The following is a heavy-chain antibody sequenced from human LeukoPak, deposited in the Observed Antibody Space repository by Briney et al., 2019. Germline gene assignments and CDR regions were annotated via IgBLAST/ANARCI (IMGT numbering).Heavy chain of an antibody. CDR2: IKQDGSEK. J-gene: IGHJ5*02. V-gene: IGHV3-7*01. Sequence: GGSLRLSCAASGFTFSSYWMSWVRQAPGKGLEWVANIKQDGSEKYYVDSVKGRFTISRDNAKNSLYLQMNSLRAEDTAVYYCACWYSSSWYVAGQRFDPWGQGTLVTVSS. CDR1: GFTFSSYW. D-gene: IGHD6-13*01. CDR3: ACWYSSSWYVAGQRFDP.